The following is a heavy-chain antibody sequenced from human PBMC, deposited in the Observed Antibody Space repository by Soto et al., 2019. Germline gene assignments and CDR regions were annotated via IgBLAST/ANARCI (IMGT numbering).Heavy chain of an antibody. CDR3: VRDPEFTHGYDY. J-gene: IGHJ4*02. CDR2: TYYRSKWYN. V-gene: IGHV6-1*01. Sequence: PSQTLSLTCATSGDSVSSNSAAWNWIRQSPSRGLEWLGRTYYRSKWYNDYAVSVQSRIIINPDTSKNQFSLQLSSVTPEDTAVYYCVRDPEFTHGYDYWGQGTLVTVSS. CDR1: GDSVSSNSAA. D-gene: IGHD5-18*01.